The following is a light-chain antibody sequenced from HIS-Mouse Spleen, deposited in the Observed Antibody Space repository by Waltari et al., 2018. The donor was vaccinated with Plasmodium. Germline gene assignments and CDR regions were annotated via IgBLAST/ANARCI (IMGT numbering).Light chain of an antibody. Sequence: QSALTQPASVSGSPGQSITISCTGTSRDVGSYNLVSWYQQHPGKAPKLMIYAGSKRPSGVSNRFPGSKSGNTSFLTISGLQAEDEADYYCCSYAGSSTYVFGTGTKVTVL. V-gene: IGLV2-23*01. CDR3: CSYAGSSTYV. CDR1: SRDVGSYNL. CDR2: AGS. J-gene: IGLJ1*01.